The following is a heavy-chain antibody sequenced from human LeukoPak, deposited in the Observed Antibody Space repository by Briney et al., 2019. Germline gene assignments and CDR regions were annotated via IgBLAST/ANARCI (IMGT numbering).Heavy chain of an antibody. V-gene: IGHV4-59*08. CDR2: IHYSGST. CDR1: GGSISSYY. J-gene: IGHJ6*02. Sequence: SETLSLTCTVSGGSISSYYWSWIRQPPGKGLEWIGYIHYSGSTNYNPSLKSRVTISVDTSKNQFSLKLSSVTAADTAVYYCATREECSGGSCSWGYYGMDVWGQGTTVTVSS. CDR3: ATREECSGGSCSWGYYGMDV. D-gene: IGHD2-15*01.